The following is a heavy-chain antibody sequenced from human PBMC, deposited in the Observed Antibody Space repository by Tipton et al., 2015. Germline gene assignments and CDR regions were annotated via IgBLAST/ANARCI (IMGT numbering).Heavy chain of an antibody. D-gene: IGHD1-26*01. CDR2: IQYSGST. V-gene: IGHV4-59*01. J-gene: IGHJ4*02. CDR3: ARDPDRLISGSDYLDS. Sequence: TLSLTCSVSSDSISKYYWSWIRQPPGKELEWIGYIQYSGSTNYNPSLKSRVTISVDTSKTQFSLKMSSVTASDTAVYHCARDPDRLISGSDYLDSWGRGTLVTVSS. CDR1: SDSISKYY.